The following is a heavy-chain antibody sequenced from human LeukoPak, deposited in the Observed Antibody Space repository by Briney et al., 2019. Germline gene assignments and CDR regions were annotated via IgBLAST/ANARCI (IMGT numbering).Heavy chain of an antibody. Sequence: GGSLRLSCPASGFTFSSYAMNWVRQTPGRGLEWLSYIGLITTTTSYADSVEGRFTISRDNAKNSLFLQMNSLKVDDTAVYFCARDTREGLDVWGLGTTVTVSS. CDR3: ARDTREGLDV. J-gene: IGHJ6*02. CDR2: IGLITTTT. CDR1: GFTFSSYA. V-gene: IGHV3-48*01.